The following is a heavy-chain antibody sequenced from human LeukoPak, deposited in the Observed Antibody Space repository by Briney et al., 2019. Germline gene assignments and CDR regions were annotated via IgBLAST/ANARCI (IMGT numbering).Heavy chain of an antibody. V-gene: IGHV4-59*01. D-gene: IGHD2-2*01. J-gene: IGHJ4*02. Sequence: KPSETLSLTCAVSGGSMRNYYWSWIRQPPGKGLEWIGYTYDSGSSSYNPSLRSRVSISIDTSKNQFSLNLSSVTAADTAVYYRARGWASSWYYFDFWGQGTLVTVSS. CDR2: TYDSGSS. CDR1: GGSMRNYY. CDR3: ARGWASSWYYFDF.